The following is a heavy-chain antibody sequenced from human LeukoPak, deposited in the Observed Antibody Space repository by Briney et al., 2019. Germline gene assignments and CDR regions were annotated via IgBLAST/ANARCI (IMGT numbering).Heavy chain of an antibody. V-gene: IGHV4-34*01. Sequence: PSETLSLTCAVYGGSFSGYYWSWIRQPPGKGVGWIGEINHSGSTNYNPSLKSRVTISVDTSKNQFSLKLSSVTAADTAVYYCARGRKEVVAATPPRINWFDPWGQGTLVTVSS. J-gene: IGHJ5*02. CDR1: GGSFSGYY. CDR2: INHSGST. D-gene: IGHD2-15*01. CDR3: ARGRKEVVAATPPRINWFDP.